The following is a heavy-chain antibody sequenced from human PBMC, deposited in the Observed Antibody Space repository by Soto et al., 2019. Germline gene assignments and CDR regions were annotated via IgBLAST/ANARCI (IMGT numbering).Heavy chain of an antibody. D-gene: IGHD1-1*01. V-gene: IGHV3-23*01. CDR2: ISGTAVST. J-gene: IGHJ4*01. CDR1: GFTFSKYA. Sequence: EVVLLESGGGLAQPGGSLRLSCVASGFTFSKYAMNWVHQAPGKGLEWVATISGTAVSTDYADSVKGRFTISRDNSKNTVSLQMDNLRVEDTATYYCVNWNDEDVDWGQGTLVAVSS. CDR3: VNWNDEDVD.